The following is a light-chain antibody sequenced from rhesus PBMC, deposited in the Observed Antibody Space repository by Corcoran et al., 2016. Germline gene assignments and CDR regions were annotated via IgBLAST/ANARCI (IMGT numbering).Light chain of an antibody. CDR2: KAS. CDR3: QHNYGTPYS. V-gene: IGKV1-74*01. Sequence: DIQMTQSPSSLSASVGDRVTITCRTSENVNNYLNWYQQKPGKAPKPLIYKASTLQSGVPSRFSGSGSGTDYTFTIRRLQSEDVATYYCQHNYGTPYSFGQGTKVEIK. J-gene: IGKJ2*01. CDR1: ENVNNY.